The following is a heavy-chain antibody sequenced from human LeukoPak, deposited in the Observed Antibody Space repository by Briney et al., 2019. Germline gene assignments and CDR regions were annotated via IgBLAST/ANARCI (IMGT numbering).Heavy chain of an antibody. CDR1: GGSISSGSYY. Sequence: PSETLSLTCTVSGGSISSGSYYWSWIRQPAGKGLEWIGRIYTSGSTNYNPSLKSRVTISVDTSKNQFSLKLSSVTAADTAVYYCARGRRYSPRIDYWGQGTLVTVSS. J-gene: IGHJ4*02. CDR3: ARGRRYSPRIDY. CDR2: IYTSGST. D-gene: IGHD6-13*01. V-gene: IGHV4-61*02.